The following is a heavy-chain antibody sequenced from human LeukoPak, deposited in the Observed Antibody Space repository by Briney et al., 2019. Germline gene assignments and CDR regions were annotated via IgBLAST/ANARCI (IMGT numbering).Heavy chain of an antibody. CDR3: ASDLSTIVRSFDY. Sequence: GGSLRLSCSASGFTFSSYNMNWVRQAPGKGLEWVSSISSGTSYIYYADSVKGRFTISRDNAKNSLYLQMNSLRAEDTAVYYCASDLSTIVRSFDYWGQGTLVTVSS. J-gene: IGHJ4*02. D-gene: IGHD1-26*01. V-gene: IGHV3-21*01. CDR2: ISSGTSYI. CDR1: GFTFSSYN.